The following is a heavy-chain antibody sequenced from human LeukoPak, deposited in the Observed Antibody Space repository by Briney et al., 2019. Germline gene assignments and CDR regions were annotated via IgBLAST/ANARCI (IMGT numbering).Heavy chain of an antibody. CDR2: ISGSGGST. CDR1: GFTFSSYA. CDR3: AKTTLDSSGYYDDY. V-gene: IGHV3-23*01. Sequence: GGSLRLSCAASGFTFSSYAMSWVRQAPGKGLEWVSAISGSGGSTYYADSVKGRFTISRDNSKNPLYLQMNSLRAEDTAVYYCAKTTLDSSGYYDDYWGQGTLVTVSS. D-gene: IGHD3-22*01. J-gene: IGHJ4*02.